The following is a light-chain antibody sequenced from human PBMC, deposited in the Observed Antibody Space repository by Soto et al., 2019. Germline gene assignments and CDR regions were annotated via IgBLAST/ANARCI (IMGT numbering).Light chain of an antibody. J-gene: IGLJ1*01. CDR2: EVS. V-gene: IGLV2-14*01. Sequence: QSALTQPASVSGSPGQSITISCTGTSSDVGGYNLVSWYQQHPGKAPKLMIYEVSNRPSGVSNRFSGSKSGNTASLTISGLQAEDEADYYCSSYTSTSTLVVFGTGTKV. CDR1: SSDVGGYNL. CDR3: SSYTSTSTLVV.